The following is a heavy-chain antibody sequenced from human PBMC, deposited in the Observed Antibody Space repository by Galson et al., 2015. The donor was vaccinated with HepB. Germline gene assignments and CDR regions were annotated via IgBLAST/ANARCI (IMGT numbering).Heavy chain of an antibody. CDR1: GFTFINYG. J-gene: IGHJ4*02. V-gene: IGHV3-30*03. D-gene: IGHD2-15*01. CDR2: ISYDGSNK. Sequence: SLRLSCAASGFTFINYGMHWVRQAPGKGLEWVAVISYDGSNKYYADSVKGRFTISRDNSKNTLYLQMNSLRAEDTAVYYCARGPGPLGELLKRPADYWGQGTLVTVSS. CDR3: ARGPGPLGELLKRPADY.